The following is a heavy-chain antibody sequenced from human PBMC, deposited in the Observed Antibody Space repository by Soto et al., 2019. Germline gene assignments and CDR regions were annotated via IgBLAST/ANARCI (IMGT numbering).Heavy chain of an antibody. D-gene: IGHD3-3*01. CDR1: GYTFTSYG. J-gene: IGHJ6*02. CDR2: ISAYNGNT. V-gene: IGHV1-18*04. CDR3: ASAYDFWSGSRGGMDV. Sequence: APVKVSCRASGYTFTSYGISWVRQAPGQGLEWMGWISAYNGNTNYAQKLQGRVTMTTDTSTSTAYMELRSLRSDDTAVYYCASAYDFWSGSRGGMDVWGQGTTVTVSS.